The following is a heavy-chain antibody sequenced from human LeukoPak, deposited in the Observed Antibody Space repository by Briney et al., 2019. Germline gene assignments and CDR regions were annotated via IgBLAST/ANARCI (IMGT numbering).Heavy chain of an antibody. V-gene: IGHV3-7*03. CDR2: INHNGNVN. CDR1: GFTFSSYW. CDR3: AREKGGYYFDY. J-gene: IGHJ4*02. Sequence: GGSLRLSCAASGFTFSSYWMNWARQAPGKGLEWVASINHNGNVNYYVDSVKGRFTISRDNSKNTLYLQMNSLRAEDTAVYYCAREKGGYYFDYWGQGTLVTVSS.